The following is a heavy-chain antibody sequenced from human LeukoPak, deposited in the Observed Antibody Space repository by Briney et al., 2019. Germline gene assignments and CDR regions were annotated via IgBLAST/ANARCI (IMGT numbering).Heavy chain of an antibody. D-gene: IGHD4-17*01. CDR2: ISTNGGST. CDR1: GFIFSNYV. Sequence: GGSLRLSCSASGFIFSNYVMHWVRQAPGKGLEYVSGISTNGGSTYYADSVKGRFTISRDNSKNTLYLQMSSLRAEDTAVYYCARGPQEDYGDYVVDYFDYWGQGTLVTVSS. V-gene: IGHV3-64*04. J-gene: IGHJ4*02. CDR3: ARGPQEDYGDYVVDYFDY.